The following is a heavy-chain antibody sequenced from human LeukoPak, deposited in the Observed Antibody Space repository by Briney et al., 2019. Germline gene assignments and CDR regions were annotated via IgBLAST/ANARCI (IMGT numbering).Heavy chain of an antibody. J-gene: IGHJ4*02. CDR3: ARDRPSSSVGTYDY. V-gene: IGHV1-2*02. D-gene: IGHD6-19*01. CDR1: GYTFSDYY. CDR2: INPKNGGT. Sequence: ASVKVSCKASGYTFSDYYIHWVRQAPGQGLEWMGWINPKNGGTKYAQKFQGRVTVARDTSTSTVYMELSSLTSDDTALYYCARDRPSSSVGTYDYWGQGTLVTVSS.